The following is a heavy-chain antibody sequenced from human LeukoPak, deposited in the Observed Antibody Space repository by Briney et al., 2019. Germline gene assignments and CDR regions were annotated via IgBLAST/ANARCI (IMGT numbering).Heavy chain of an antibody. J-gene: IGHJ1*01. CDR1: GFSFSGYA. D-gene: IGHD4-17*01. V-gene: IGHV3-23*01. CDR3: AKDGSYGEYFQH. Sequence: GGSLRLSCAASGFSFSGYAMSWARQAPGKGLEWVSVINPSGGSTYYADSVKGRFTISRDNSKNTLYLQVDSLRAEDTAVYYCAKDGSYGEYFQHWGQGTLVTVSS. CDR2: INPSGGST.